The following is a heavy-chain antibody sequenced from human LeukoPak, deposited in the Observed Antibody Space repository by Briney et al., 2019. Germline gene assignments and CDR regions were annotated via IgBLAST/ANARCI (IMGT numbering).Heavy chain of an antibody. CDR3: ARDLGYCSGGSCY. CDR2: ISSSSSYI. D-gene: IGHD2-15*01. V-gene: IGHV3-21*01. J-gene: IGHJ4*02. CDR1: GFTFSSSA. Sequence: GGSLRLSCIASGFTFSSSAMSWVRQAPGKGLEWVSSISSSSSYIYYADSVKGRFTISRDNAKNSLYLQMNSLRAEDTAVYYCARDLGYCSGGSCYWGQGTLVTVSS.